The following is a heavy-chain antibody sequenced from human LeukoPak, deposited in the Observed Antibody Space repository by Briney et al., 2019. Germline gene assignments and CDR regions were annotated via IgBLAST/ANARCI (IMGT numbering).Heavy chain of an antibody. Sequence: GGSLRLSCAASGFTFNNGPMSWVRQASGKGLEWVGRIRSKINSYATAYVASVRGRFTISRDDPENTAYLQINGLKTEDTAVYYCIRRVPRETTSASHVYWGQGTLVTVSS. CDR2: IRSKINSYAT. D-gene: IGHD1-1*01. V-gene: IGHV3-73*01. CDR3: IRRVPRETTSASHVY. CDR1: GFTFNNGP. J-gene: IGHJ4*02.